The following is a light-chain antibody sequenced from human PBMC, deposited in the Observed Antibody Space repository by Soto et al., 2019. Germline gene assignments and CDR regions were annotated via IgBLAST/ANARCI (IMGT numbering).Light chain of an antibody. Sequence: IVMTQSPATLSLSPGDEVTLSCRASENVGTTLAWYQQKPGQAPRLLIYGSSTRATGIPATFSGSGSGTEITLTISRVQSEESAIYCCQQYNNWGLSFGGGTKVEIK. V-gene: IGKV3D-15*01. CDR1: ENVGTT. J-gene: IGKJ4*01. CDR2: GSS. CDR3: QQYNNWGLS.